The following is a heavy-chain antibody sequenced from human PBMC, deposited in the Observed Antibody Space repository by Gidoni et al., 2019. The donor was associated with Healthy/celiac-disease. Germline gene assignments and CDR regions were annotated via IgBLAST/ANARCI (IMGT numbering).Heavy chain of an antibody. CDR3: ARLGIAARYY. V-gene: IGHV3-66*01. J-gene: IGHJ4*02. D-gene: IGHD6-6*01. Sequence: EVQLVESGGGLVQTGGSLRRACEAYGFTVRSNYMSCVRQAPGKGLEGVFVIYSGGSTYSADSVKGRFTISRDNSKNTLYLQMHSLRAEDTAVYYCARLGIAARYYWGQGTLFTVSS. CDR1: GFTVRSNY. CDR2: IYSGGST.